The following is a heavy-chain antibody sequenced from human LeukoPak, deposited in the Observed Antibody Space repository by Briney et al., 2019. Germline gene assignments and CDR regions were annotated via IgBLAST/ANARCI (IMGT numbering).Heavy chain of an antibody. J-gene: IGHJ6*03. Sequence: KPSETLSLTCAVYGVSLRGYYWSWLRQSPEKGLEWIGEVNHEGDSIYSPSLKSRLTVSVDMSKNQFSLNLRSVTAADTAVYFCARGSNYVSDYYFDVWGKGTTVIVSS. V-gene: IGHV4-34*01. CDR3: ARGSNYVSDYYFDV. D-gene: IGHD4-11*01. CDR1: GVSLRGYY. CDR2: VNHEGDS.